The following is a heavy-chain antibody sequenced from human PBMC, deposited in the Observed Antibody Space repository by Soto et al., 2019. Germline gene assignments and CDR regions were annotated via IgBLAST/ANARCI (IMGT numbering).Heavy chain of an antibody. CDR1: GGSFSGYY. Sequence: SETLSLTCAVYGGSFSGYYWSWIRQPPGKGLEWIGEINHSGSTNYNPSLKSRVTISVDTSKNHFSLKLTSATAADTAVYYCARAGFDPWGQGTLVTVSS. CDR3: ARAGFDP. V-gene: IGHV4-34*01. J-gene: IGHJ5*02. CDR2: INHSGST.